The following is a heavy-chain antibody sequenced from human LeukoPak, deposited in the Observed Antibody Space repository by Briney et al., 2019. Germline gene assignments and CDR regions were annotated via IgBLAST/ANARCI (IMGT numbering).Heavy chain of an antibody. Sequence: SETLSLTCTVSGGSISSGGYYWSWIRQHPGKGLEWIGYIYYSGSTYYNPSLKSRVTISVDTSKNQFSLKPSSVTAADTAVYYCARDNKRWFDPWGQGTLVTVSS. CDR2: IYYSGST. CDR3: ARDNKRWFDP. J-gene: IGHJ5*02. CDR1: GGSISSGGYY. D-gene: IGHD2/OR15-2a*01. V-gene: IGHV4-31*03.